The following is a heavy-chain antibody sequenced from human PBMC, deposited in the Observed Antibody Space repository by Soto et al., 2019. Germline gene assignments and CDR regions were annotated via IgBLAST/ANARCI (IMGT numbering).Heavy chain of an antibody. Sequence: EVQLVESGGGLVKPGGSLRLSCAASGFTFHSHSMNWVRQAPGKGLEWVSSITSSANYIHYADSVKGRFTISRDDAKNSLYLQMNSLRAEDTAVYFCARDDGAPYYYYYYGLDVWGQGTTVTVSS. CDR1: GFTFHSHS. CDR3: ARDDGAPYYYYYYGLDV. D-gene: IGHD4-17*01. V-gene: IGHV3-21*01. CDR2: ITSSANYI. J-gene: IGHJ6*02.